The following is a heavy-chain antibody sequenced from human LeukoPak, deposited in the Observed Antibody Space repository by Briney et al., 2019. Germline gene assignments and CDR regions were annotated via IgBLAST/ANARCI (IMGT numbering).Heavy chain of an antibody. CDR3: ARDSVDSSSSLIDY. CDR2: ISAYNGNT. Sequence: ASVKVSCTASGYTFTSYGISWVRQAPGQGLEWMGWISAYNGNTNYAQKLQGRVTMTTDTSTSTAYMELRSLRSDDTAVYYCARDSVDSSSSLIDYWGQGTLVTVSS. CDR1: GYTFTSYG. D-gene: IGHD6-6*01. J-gene: IGHJ4*02. V-gene: IGHV1-18*01.